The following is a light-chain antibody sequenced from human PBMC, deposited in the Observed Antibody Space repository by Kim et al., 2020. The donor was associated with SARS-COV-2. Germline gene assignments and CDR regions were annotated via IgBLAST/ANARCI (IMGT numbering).Light chain of an antibody. V-gene: IGKV3-11*01. J-gene: IGKJ5*01. CDR3: QQSNCPPP. CDR2: DAS. CDR1: ESISIY. Sequence: DIVLTQSPATLSLSPGERATLSCRASESISIYLAWYQQKPGQAPRLLIYDASNRATGIPPRFSGRGSGTDFTLTITSLEPDDFAVYYYQQSNCPPPFGQGTRLEIK.